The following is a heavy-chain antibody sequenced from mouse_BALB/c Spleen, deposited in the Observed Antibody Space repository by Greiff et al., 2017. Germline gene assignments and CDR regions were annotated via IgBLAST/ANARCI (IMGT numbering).Heavy chain of an antibody. J-gene: IGHJ4*01. CDR1: GDSITSGY. V-gene: IGHV3-8*02. CDR2: ISYSGST. Sequence: EVKLQESGPSLVKPSQTLSLTCSVTGDSITSGYWNWIRKFPGNKLEYMGYISYSGSTYYNPSLKSRISITRDTSKNQYYLQLNSVTTEDTATYYCARNYYGNYPSMDYWGQGTSVTVSS. D-gene: IGHD2-1*01. CDR3: ARNYYGNYPSMDY.